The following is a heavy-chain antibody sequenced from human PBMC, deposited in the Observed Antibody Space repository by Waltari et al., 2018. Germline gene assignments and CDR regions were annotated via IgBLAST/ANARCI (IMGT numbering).Heavy chain of an antibody. Sequence: QVQLQESGPGLVKPSETLSLPCTVSGGSISSYYWSWIRQPPGKGLEWIGYIYYRGSTNDNPSLKSRVTISVDTSKNQFSLKLSSVTAADTAVNYCASTAEAMVTFDDWGQGTLVTVSS. D-gene: IGHD5-18*01. CDR2: IYYRGST. J-gene: IGHJ4*02. V-gene: IGHV4-59*01. CDR1: GGSISSYY. CDR3: ASTAEAMVTFDD.